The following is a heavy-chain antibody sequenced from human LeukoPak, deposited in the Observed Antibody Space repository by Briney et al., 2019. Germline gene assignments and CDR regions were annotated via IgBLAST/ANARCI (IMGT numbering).Heavy chain of an antibody. J-gene: IGHJ4*02. CDR3: ARDNTPYCSSTSCPTQYYFDY. CDR2: IKQDGSEK. Sequence: GGSLRLSCAASVFTFSSYWMSLVRQAPGKGLEWVANIKQDGSEKYYVDSVKGRFTISRDNAKNSLYLQMNSLRAEDTAVYYCARDNTPYCSSTSCPTQYYFDYWGQGTLVTVSS. D-gene: IGHD2-2*01. CDR1: VFTFSSYW. V-gene: IGHV3-7*01.